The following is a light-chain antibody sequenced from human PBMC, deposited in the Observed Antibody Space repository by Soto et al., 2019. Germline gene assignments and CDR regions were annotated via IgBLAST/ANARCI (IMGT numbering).Light chain of an antibody. CDR2: ATS. CDR3: QQYNNWPPIT. V-gene: IGKV3-15*01. CDR1: EGISGN. Sequence: EVVMTQSPVTLSVSPGERATLFCRASEGISGNLAWYQQKPGQSPRLLIYATSTRATGIPARFSGNGSGTEFTLTISSLQSEDFAVYYCQQYNNWPPITFGQGTRLEIK. J-gene: IGKJ5*01.